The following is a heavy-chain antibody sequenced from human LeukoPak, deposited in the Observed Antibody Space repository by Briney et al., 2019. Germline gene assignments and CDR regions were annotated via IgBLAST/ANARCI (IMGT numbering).Heavy chain of an antibody. CDR3: AREGYDYVWGSYRPLEFDY. CDR1: GDTFSSLD. J-gene: IGHJ4*02. D-gene: IGHD3-16*02. CDR2: IIPILGIA. Sequence: ASVKVSCKASGDTFSSLDINWVRQAPGQGFEWMGRIIPILGIANYAQKFQGRVTITADKSTSTAYMELSSLRSEDTAVYYCAREGYDYVWGSYRPLEFDYWGQGTLVAVSS. V-gene: IGHV1-69*04.